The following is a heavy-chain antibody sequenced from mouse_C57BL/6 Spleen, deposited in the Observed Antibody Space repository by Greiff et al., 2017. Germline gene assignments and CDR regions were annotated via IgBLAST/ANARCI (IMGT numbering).Heavy chain of an antibody. Sequence: VQLQQSGPGLVQPSQSLSITCTVSGFSLTSYGVHWVRQSPGKGLEWLGVIWSGGSTDYNAAFISRLSISKDNSKSQVFFKMNSLQADDTAIYYCARGPYYSNYVGYFDVWGTGTTVTVSS. CDR2: IWSGGST. CDR1: GFSLTSYG. CDR3: ARGPYYSNYVGYFDV. D-gene: IGHD2-5*01. J-gene: IGHJ1*03. V-gene: IGHV2-2*01.